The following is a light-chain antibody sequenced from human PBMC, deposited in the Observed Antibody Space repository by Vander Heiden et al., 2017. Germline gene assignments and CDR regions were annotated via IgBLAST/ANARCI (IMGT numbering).Light chain of an antibody. CDR1: QIVTGNY. J-gene: IGKJ4*01. CDR3: QQYGGFPLT. Sequence: ETVLTQSPGTLSLFPGERATLSCRATQIVTGNYLAWYQQTPGQAPRLLMYGASTRATDIPGRFSGSGSGTYFTITISRLEPGDSALYCRQQYGGFPLTFGGGTKVEIK. V-gene: IGKV3-20*01. CDR2: GAS.